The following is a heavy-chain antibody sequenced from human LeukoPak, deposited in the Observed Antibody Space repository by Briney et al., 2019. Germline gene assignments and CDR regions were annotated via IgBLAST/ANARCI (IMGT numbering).Heavy chain of an antibody. V-gene: IGHV4-59*01. CDR3: ARGGILTGYDFDC. D-gene: IGHD3-9*01. CDR2: IYYSGST. J-gene: IGHJ4*02. Sequence: PSETLSLTCTVSGGSISSYYWSWIRQPPGKGLEWIGYIYYSGSTNYNPSLKSRVTISVDTSKNQFSLKLSSVTAADTAVYYCARGGILTGYDFDCWGQGTLVTVSS. CDR1: GGSISSYY.